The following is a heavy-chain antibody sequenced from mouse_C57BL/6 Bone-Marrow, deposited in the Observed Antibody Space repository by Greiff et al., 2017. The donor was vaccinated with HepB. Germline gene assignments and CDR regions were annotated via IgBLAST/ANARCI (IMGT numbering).Heavy chain of an antibody. Sequence: EVQVVESGPELVKPGASVKISCKASGYSFTGYYMNWVKQSPEKSLEWIGEINPSTGGTTYNQKFKAKATLTVDKSSSTAYMQLKSLTSEDSAVYYCARRWLLLERVYYFDYWGQGTTLTVSS. V-gene: IGHV1-42*01. CDR1: GYSFTGYY. CDR3: ARRWLLLERVYYFDY. CDR2: INPSTGGT. J-gene: IGHJ2*01. D-gene: IGHD2-3*01.